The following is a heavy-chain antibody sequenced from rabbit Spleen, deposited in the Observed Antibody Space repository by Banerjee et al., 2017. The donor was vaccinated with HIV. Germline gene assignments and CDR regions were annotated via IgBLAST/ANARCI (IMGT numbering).Heavy chain of an antibody. D-gene: IGHD6-1*01. CDR1: GFSFSSGYY. J-gene: IGHJ4*01. Sequence: QQLVESGGGLVKPGASLTLTCKASGFSFSSGYYMSWVRQAPGKGLEWIGCIGLGSGSTYFASWAKGRFTISKTSSTTVTLRMTSLTAADTATYFCASAYSDIYFNLWGQGTLVTVS. CDR2: IGLGSGST. CDR3: ASAYSDIYFNL. V-gene: IGHV1S40*01.